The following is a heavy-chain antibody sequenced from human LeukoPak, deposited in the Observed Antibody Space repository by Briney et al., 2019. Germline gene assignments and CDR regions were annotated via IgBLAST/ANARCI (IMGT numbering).Heavy chain of an antibody. CDR1: GFTFSSYG. CDR2: IRYDGSNK. CDR3: ARRGPYSGYGRNY. D-gene: IGHD5-12*01. Sequence: PGGSLRLSCAASGFTFSSYGMHWVRQAPGKGLEWVAFIRYDGSNKYYADSVKGRFTISRDNSKNTLYLQMNSLRAEDTAVYYCARRGPYSGYGRNYWGQGTLVTVSS. V-gene: IGHV3-30*02. J-gene: IGHJ4*02.